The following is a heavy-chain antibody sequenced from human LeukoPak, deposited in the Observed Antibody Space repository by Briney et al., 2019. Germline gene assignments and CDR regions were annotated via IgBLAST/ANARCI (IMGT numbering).Heavy chain of an antibody. D-gene: IGHD3-3*01. J-gene: IGHJ4*02. CDR2: IYSSGTT. Sequence: SETLSLTCTVSGGSINSYYWSWIWQPAGKGLEWIGRIYSSGTTIYNSPLKSRVTISVDTSKNQMSLKLNSVTAADTAVYYCARSMYYESWSGPFDYWGQGILVTVSS. CDR3: ARSMYYESWSGPFDY. V-gene: IGHV4-4*07. CDR1: GGSINSYY.